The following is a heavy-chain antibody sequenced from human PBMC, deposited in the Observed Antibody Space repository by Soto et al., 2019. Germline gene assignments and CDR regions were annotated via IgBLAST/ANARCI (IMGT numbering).Heavy chain of an antibody. CDR1: GGSISSGGYY. CDR3: ARVQGYSSSWYSPRYFDY. J-gene: IGHJ4*02. D-gene: IGHD6-13*01. V-gene: IGHV4-31*03. Sequence: PSETLSLTCTVSGGSISSGGYYWSWIRQHPGKGLEWIGYIYYSGSTYYNPSLKSRVTISVDTSKNQFSLKLSSVTAADTAVYYCARVQGYSSSWYSPRYFDYWGQGTLVTVSS. CDR2: IYYSGST.